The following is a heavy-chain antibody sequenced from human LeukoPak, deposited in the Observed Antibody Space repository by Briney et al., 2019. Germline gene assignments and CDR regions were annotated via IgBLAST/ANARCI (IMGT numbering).Heavy chain of an antibody. CDR2: ISGSGGST. V-gene: IGHV3-23*01. D-gene: IGHD3-3*01. CDR1: GFTFSSYA. J-gene: IGHJ4*02. CDR3: AKDGGWYYDFWSGYYRYFDY. Sequence: GRSLRLSCAASGFTFSSYAMSWVRQAPGKGLEWVSAISGSGGSTYYADSVKGRFTISRDNSKNTLYLQMNSLRAEDTAVYYCAKDGGWYYDFWSGYYRYFDYWGQGTLVTVSS.